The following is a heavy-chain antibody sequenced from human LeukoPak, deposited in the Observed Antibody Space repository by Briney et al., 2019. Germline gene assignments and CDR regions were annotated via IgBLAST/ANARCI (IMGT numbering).Heavy chain of an antibody. D-gene: IGHD5-24*01. Sequence: PGGSLRLSCAASGFTFSSYTMRWVRQAPGKGLEWVSSISSSSSYIYYADSVKGRFTISRDNAKNSLYLQMNSLRAEDTAVYYCARADIVFNGYNSGGEFDYWGQGTLVTVSS. CDR2: ISSSSSYI. CDR3: ARADIVFNGYNSGGEFDY. CDR1: GFTFSSYT. V-gene: IGHV3-21*01. J-gene: IGHJ4*02.